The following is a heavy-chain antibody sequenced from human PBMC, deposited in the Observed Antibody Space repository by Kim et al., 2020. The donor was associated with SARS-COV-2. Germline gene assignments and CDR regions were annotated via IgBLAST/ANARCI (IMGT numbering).Heavy chain of an antibody. D-gene: IGHD3-10*01. CDR2: ISYDGSNK. V-gene: IGHV3-30*04. J-gene: IGHJ2*01. CDR1: GFTFSSYA. CDR3: ARDRGEVRDSWYFDL. Sequence: GGSLRLSCAASGFTFSSYAMHWVRQAPGKGLEWVAVISYDGSNKYYADSVKGRFTISRDNSKNTLYLQMNSLRAEDTAVYYCARDRGEVRDSWYFDLWGRGTLVTVSS.